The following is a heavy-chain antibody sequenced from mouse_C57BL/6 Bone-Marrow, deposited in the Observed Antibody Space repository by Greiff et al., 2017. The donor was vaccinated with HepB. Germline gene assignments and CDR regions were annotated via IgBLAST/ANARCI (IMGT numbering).Heavy chain of an antibody. CDR2: IWSGGST. J-gene: IGHJ1*03. CDR1: GFSLTSYG. CDR3: ASYYYGSSYVYFDV. V-gene: IGHV2-2*01. D-gene: IGHD1-1*01. Sequence: VQLQQSGPGLVQPSQSLSITCTVSGFSLTSYGVHWVRQSPGQGLEWLGVIWSGGSTDYNAAFISRLSISKDNSKSQVFFKMNSLQADDTAIYYCASYYYGSSYVYFDVWGTGTTVTVSS.